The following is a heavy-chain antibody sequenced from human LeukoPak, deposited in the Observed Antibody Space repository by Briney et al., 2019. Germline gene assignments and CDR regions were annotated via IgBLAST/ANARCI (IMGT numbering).Heavy chain of an antibody. CDR3: ARGPYYDSSGLRTHAFDI. J-gene: IGHJ3*02. Sequence: SETLSLTCTVSGGSISSYYWSWIRQPPGKELEWIGYIYYSGSTNYNPSLKSRVTISVDTSKNQFSLKLSSVTAADTAVYYCARGPYYDSSGLRTHAFDIWGQGTMVTVSS. V-gene: IGHV4-59*01. D-gene: IGHD3-22*01. CDR1: GGSISSYY. CDR2: IYYSGST.